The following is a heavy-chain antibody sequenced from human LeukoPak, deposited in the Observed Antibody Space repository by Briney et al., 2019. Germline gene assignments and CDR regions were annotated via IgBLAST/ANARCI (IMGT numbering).Heavy chain of an antibody. CDR2: IYYSGST. V-gene: IGHV4-59*01. Sequence: SETLSLTCTVSGGSISSYYWSWIRQPPGKGLEWIGYIYYSGSTNYNPSLKSRVTISVDTSKNQFSLKLSSVTAADTAVYYCARVYSSGWYDYWGQGTLVTVSS. CDR3: ARVYSSGWYDY. D-gene: IGHD6-19*01. J-gene: IGHJ4*02. CDR1: GGSISSYY.